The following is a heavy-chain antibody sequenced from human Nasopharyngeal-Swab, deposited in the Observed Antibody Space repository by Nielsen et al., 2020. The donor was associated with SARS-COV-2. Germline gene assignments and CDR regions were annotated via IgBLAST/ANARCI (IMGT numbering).Heavy chain of an antibody. V-gene: IGHV4-34*01. Sequence: VRQMPGKGLVWIGEINHSGNTNYNPSLKSRVTISVDTSKNQFSLKLSSVTAADTAVYYCARGRRVVRGVIITNYYYYYYMDVWGKGTTVTVSS. CDR3: ARGRRVVRGVIITNYYYYYYMDV. J-gene: IGHJ6*03. CDR2: INHSGNT. D-gene: IGHD3-10*01.